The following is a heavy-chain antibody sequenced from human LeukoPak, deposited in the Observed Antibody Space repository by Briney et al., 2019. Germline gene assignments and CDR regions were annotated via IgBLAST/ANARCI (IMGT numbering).Heavy chain of an antibody. D-gene: IGHD3-22*01. Sequence: NPSETLSLTCAVYGGSSSGYYWSWIRQPPGKGLEWIGEINHSGSTNYNPSLKSRVTISVDTSKNQFSLKLSSVTAADTAVYYCARGASSYYYDSSGYFSFDYWGQGTLVTVSS. CDR3: ARGASSYYYDSSGYFSFDY. CDR1: GGSSSGYY. CDR2: INHSGST. V-gene: IGHV4-34*01. J-gene: IGHJ4*02.